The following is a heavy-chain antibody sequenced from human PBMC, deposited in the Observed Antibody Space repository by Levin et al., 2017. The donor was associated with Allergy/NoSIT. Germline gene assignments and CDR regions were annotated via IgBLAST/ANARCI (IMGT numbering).Heavy chain of an antibody. V-gene: IGHV4-39*07. CDR1: GGPISSSSYY. J-gene: IGHJ5*02. CDR3: ARGQARHYDFWSGYALKTNWFDP. Sequence: GSLRLSCTVSGGPISSSSYYWGWIRQPPGKGLEWIGSIYYSGSTYYNPSLKSRVTISVDTSKNQFSLKLSSVTAADTAVYYCARGQARHYDFWSGYALKTNWFDPWGQGTLVTVSA. D-gene: IGHD3-3*01. CDR2: IYYSGST.